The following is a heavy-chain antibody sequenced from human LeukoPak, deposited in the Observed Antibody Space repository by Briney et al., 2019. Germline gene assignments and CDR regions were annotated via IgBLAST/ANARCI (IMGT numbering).Heavy chain of an antibody. D-gene: IGHD4-11*01. CDR1: GGTFSSYA. CDR3: ARMSVTTYRSNYYYYGMDV. Sequence: ASVKVSCKASGGTFSSYAINWVRQATGQGLEWMGWMNPNSANTGYAQKFQGRVTMTRNTSISTAYMELSSLRSEDTAVYYCARMSVTTYRSNYYYYGMDVWGQGTTVTVSS. V-gene: IGHV1-8*02. CDR2: MNPNSANT. J-gene: IGHJ6*02.